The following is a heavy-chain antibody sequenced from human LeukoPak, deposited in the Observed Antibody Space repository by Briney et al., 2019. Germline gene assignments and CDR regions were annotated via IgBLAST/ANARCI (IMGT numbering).Heavy chain of an antibody. J-gene: IGHJ5*02. CDR2: IYHSGST. D-gene: IGHD2/OR15-2a*01. CDR3: ARDGGLLTNWFDP. Sequence: PSETLSLTCTVSGYSISCGYYWGWIRQPPGKGLEWIGSIYHSGSTYYNPSLKSRVTISVDTSKNQFSLKLSSVTAADTAVYYCARDGGLLTNWFDPWGQGTLVTVSS. CDR1: GYSISCGYY. V-gene: IGHV4-38-2*02.